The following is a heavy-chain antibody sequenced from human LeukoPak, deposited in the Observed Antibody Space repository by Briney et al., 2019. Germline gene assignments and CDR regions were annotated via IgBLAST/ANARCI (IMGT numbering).Heavy chain of an antibody. J-gene: IGHJ3*02. D-gene: IGHD3-10*01. CDR2: IYYSGST. CDR3: ARHQGRAERSGPSHRYGSGSYTPTDAFDI. V-gene: IGHV4-59*08. Sequence: KPSETLSLTCTVSGGSISSYYWSWIRQPPGKGLEWIGYIYYSGSTNYNPSLKSRVTISVDTSKNQFSLKLSSVTAADTAVYYCARHQGRAERSGPSHRYGSGSYTPTDAFDIWGQGTMVTVSS. CDR1: GGSISSYY.